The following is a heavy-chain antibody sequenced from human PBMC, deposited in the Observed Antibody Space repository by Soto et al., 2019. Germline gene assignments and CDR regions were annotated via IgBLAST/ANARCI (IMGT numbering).Heavy chain of an antibody. CDR3: AKVDDSSGYYYYYYGMDV. CDR1: GFTFRRYA. CDR2: ISGSGGST. J-gene: IGHJ6*02. D-gene: IGHD3-22*01. V-gene: IGHV3-23*01. Sequence: GGSLRRSWAASGFTFRRYAMIWVRQGPGKGLEWVSAISGSGGSTYYADSVKGRFTISRDNSKNTLYLQMNSLRAEDTAVYYCAKVDDSSGYYYYYYGMDVWGQGNTVTVSS.